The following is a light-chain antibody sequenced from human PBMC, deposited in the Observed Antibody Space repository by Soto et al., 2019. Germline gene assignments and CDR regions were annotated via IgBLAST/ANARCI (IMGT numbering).Light chain of an antibody. V-gene: IGLV2-14*01. CDR1: SNDVGGYNY. CDR3: SSYTSSSPYV. CDR2: DVS. Sequence: QSVLTQPASVSGSPGQSITLSCTGTSNDVGGYNYVSWYQQHPGKAPKLMIYDVSNRPSGVSNRFSGSKSGNTASLTISGLQAEDEADYYCSSYTSSSPYVFGTGTKVTVL. J-gene: IGLJ1*01.